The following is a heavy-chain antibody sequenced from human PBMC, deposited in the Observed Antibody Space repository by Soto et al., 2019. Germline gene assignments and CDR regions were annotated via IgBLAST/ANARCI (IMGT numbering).Heavy chain of an antibody. CDR3: ARGIYDFWSGYCPVDY. J-gene: IGHJ4*02. D-gene: IGHD3-3*01. Sequence: GGSLRLSCAASGFTFSSYSMNWVRQAPGKGLEWVSSISSSSSYIYYADSVKGRFTISRDNAKNSLYLQMSSLRAEDTAVYYCARGIYDFWSGYCPVDYWGQGTLVTVSS. CDR2: ISSSSSYI. CDR1: GFTFSSYS. V-gene: IGHV3-21*01.